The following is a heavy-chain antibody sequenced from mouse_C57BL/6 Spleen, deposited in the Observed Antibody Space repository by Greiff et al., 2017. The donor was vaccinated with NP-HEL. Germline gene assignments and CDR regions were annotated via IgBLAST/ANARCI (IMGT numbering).Heavy chain of an antibody. D-gene: IGHD2-2*01. CDR2: INPNNGGT. J-gene: IGHJ3*01. V-gene: IGHV1-26*01. CDR1: GYTFTDYY. Sequence: EVQLQQSGPELVKPGASVKISCKASGYTFTDYYMNWVKQSHGKSLEWIGDINPNNGGTSYNQKFKSKATLTVDKPSSTAYMQLSSLTSEDSAVYYCARDGYGYSWFAYWGQGTLVTVSA. CDR3: ARDGYGYSWFAY.